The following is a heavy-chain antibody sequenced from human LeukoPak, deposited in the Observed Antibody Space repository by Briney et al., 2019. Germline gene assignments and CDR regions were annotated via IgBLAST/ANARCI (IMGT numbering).Heavy chain of an antibody. J-gene: IGHJ4*02. CDR1: GYIFTGYY. Sequence: GASVKVSCKASGYIFTGYYLHWVRQAPGQGLEWMGWINLNSGGSGYAQKFHGRVTMTRDTSISTAYMELSRLRSDDTAVYYCARSGAGATTYYFDYWGQGTLVTVSS. D-gene: IGHD4/OR15-4a*01. V-gene: IGHV1-2*02. CDR2: INLNSGGS. CDR3: ARSGAGATTYYFDY.